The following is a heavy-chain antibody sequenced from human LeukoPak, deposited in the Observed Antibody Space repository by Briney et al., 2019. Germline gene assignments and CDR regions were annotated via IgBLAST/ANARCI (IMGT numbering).Heavy chain of an antibody. D-gene: IGHD3-10*01. V-gene: IGHV4-59*08. J-gene: IGHJ3*02. CDR1: GGXISGYY. CDR2: IFYTGLT. Sequence: PSETLSLTCTVSGGXISGYYCSWFRLPPGTGLEWIGFIFYTGLTKYKPSLKSRVSISVDTPSNQFSLSLSSVTAADTAVYYCARHRGISGSHDAFDIWGQGIMVTVSS. CDR3: ARHRGISGSHDAFDI.